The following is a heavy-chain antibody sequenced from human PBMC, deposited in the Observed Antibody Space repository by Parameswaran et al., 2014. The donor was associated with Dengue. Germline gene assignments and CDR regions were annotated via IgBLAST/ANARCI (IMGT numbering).Heavy chain of an antibody. CDR3: ARGDYISYYSYPMDV. J-gene: IGHJ6*02. Sequence: PGASVKVSCKASGYTFTSYDINWVRQATGQGLEWMGWMNPNSGNTGYAQKFQGRVTMTRNTSISTAYMQLSSLRSEDTAVYYCARGDYISYYSYPMDVWGQGTTVTVSS. CDR1: GYTFTSYD. CDR2: MNPNSGNT. V-gene: IGHV1-8*01. D-gene: IGHD4-17*01.